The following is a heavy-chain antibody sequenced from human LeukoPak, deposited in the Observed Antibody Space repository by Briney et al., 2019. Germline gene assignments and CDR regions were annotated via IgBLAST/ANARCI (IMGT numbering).Heavy chain of an antibody. CDR3: ARGESGYCSGGSCYDY. V-gene: IGHV4-59*01. J-gene: IGHJ4*02. CDR2: IYYSGST. CDR1: GGSISRYY. Sequence: SETLSLTCTVSGGSISRYYWSWIRQPPGKGLEWIGYIYYSGSTNYNPSLKSRVTISVDTSKNQFSLKLSSVTAADTAVYYCARGESGYCSGGSCYDYWGQGTLVTVSS. D-gene: IGHD2-15*01.